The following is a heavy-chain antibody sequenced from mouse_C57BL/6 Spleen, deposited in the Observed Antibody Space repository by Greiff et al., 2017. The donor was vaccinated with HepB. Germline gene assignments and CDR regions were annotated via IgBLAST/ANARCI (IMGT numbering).Heavy chain of an antibody. J-gene: IGHJ4*01. CDR2: INPSSGYT. D-gene: IGHD2-1*01. CDR3: ARGNYDAMDY. Sequence: VKVVESGAELARPGASVKMSCKASGYTFTSYTMHWVKQRPGQGLEWIGYINPSSGYTKYNQKFKDKATLTADKSSSTAYMQLSSLTSEDSAVYYCARGNYDAMDYWGQGTSVTVSS. V-gene: IGHV1-4*01. CDR1: GYTFTSYT.